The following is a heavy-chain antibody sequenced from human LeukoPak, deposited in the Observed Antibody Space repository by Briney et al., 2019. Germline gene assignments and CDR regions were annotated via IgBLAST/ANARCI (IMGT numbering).Heavy chain of an antibody. J-gene: IGHJ4*02. CDR3: AKDNGRYYDILTGLFDY. D-gene: IGHD3-9*01. V-gene: IGHV3-9*01. CDR1: GFTFDDYA. Sequence: GRSLRLSCAASGFTFDDYAMHWVRQAPGKGLEWVSGICWNSGSIGYADSVKGRFTISRDNAKNSLYLQMNSLRAEDTALYYCAKDNGRYYDILTGLFDYWGQGTLVTVSS. CDR2: ICWNSGSI.